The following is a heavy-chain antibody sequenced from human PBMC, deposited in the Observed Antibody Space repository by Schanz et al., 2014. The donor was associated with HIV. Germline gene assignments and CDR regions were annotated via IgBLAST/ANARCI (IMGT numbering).Heavy chain of an antibody. CDR3: AKDRNYYDNRYLGKGNYYYYYGMDV. CDR2: IWHDGSNK. CDR1: GYSFSTYG. Sequence: QVLLVESGGGVVQPGRSLRLSCAASGYSFSTYGVYWVRQAPGKGLEWVADIWHDGSNKNYADSVKGRFTISRDNSKNTMYLKMNSLRVDDTAVYYCAKDRNYYDNRYLGKGNYYYYYGMDVWGQGTTVTVSS. J-gene: IGHJ6*02. D-gene: IGHD3-22*01. V-gene: IGHV3-33*03.